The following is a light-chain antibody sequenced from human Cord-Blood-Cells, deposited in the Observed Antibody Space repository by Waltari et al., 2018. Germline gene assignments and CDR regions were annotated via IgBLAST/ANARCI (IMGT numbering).Light chain of an antibody. Sequence: QSALTQPAPVYGSPGQSITISCTGTSSDVCGYNYVFWYQQHPGKAPKLMIYEVSNRPSGVSNRFSGSKSGNTASLTISGLQAEDEADYYCSSYTSSSTLVFGTGTKVTVL. V-gene: IGLV2-14*01. CDR1: SSDVCGYNY. CDR2: EVS. CDR3: SSYTSSSTLV. J-gene: IGLJ1*01.